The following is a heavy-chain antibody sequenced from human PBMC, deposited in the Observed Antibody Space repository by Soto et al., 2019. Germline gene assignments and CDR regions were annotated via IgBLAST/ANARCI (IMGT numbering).Heavy chain of an antibody. D-gene: IGHD3-3*01. CDR3: GRDVRVMTSVFRF. V-gene: IGHV1-69*01. CDR1: GGTFYTYA. Sequence: QVHLVQSGAEVKRPGSSVRVSCRASGGTFYTYAFTWVRQAPGQGLEWMGGITPMIGTTKYAQKFHGRVTFSAEESASTDYMELSNLRSDDTAVYYCGRDVRVMTSVFRFWGQGTLITVSS. CDR2: ITPMIGTT. J-gene: IGHJ4*02.